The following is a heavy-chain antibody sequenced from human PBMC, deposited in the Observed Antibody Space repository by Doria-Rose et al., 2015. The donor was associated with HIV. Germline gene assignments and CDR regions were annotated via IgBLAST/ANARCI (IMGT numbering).Heavy chain of an antibody. J-gene: IGHJ6*02. CDR3: ARGPPYYNFWSGSYYYYGMDV. D-gene: IGHD3-3*01. V-gene: IGHV1-8*01. Sequence: VRQAAGQGLEWMGWINPDSGTTGYSQKFQGRVTLTRNASLSTSYMELRSLRSDDTAVYYCARGPPYYNFWSGSYYYYGMDVWGQGTAVTVSS. CDR2: INPDSGTT.